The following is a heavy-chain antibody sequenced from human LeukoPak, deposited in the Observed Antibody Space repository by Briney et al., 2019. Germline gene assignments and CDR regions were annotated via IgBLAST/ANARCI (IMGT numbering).Heavy chain of an antibody. Sequence: GGSLRLSCVTAGFTFSHFGIHWVRQTPGKGREWAAAIQSDGCKEHYGESVKGRFTISRDRYKNTVYLQMNSLRDEDTAVYYCARDVDTSSHSSRLDPWGQGTLVTVSS. CDR2: IQSDGCKE. CDR3: ARDVDTSSHSSRLDP. V-gene: IGHV3-33*01. D-gene: IGHD5-18*01. CDR1: GFTFSHFG. J-gene: IGHJ5*02.